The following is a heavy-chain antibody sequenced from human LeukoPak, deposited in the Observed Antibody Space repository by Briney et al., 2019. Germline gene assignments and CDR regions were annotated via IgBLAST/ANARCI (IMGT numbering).Heavy chain of an antibody. CDR3: ARGIAARLHYFDY. J-gene: IGHJ4*02. V-gene: IGHV3-21*01. D-gene: IGHD6-6*01. Sequence: PGGSLRLSCAASGFTFSSYSMNWVRQAPGKGLEWVSFISSSSSYIYYADSVKGRFTISRDNAKNSLYLQMNSLRAEDTAVYYCARGIAARLHYFDYWGQGTLVTVSS. CDR2: ISSSSSYI. CDR1: GFTFSSYS.